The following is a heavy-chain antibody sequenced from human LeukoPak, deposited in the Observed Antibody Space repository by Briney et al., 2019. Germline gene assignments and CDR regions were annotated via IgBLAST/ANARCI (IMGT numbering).Heavy chain of an antibody. CDR2: ISGSGGST. D-gene: IGHD1-26*01. CDR1: GFTFSSYA. Sequence: GGSLRLSCAASGFTFSSYAMSWVRQAPGKGLEWVSAISGSGGSTYYADSVKGRFTISRDNAKNSLYLQMNSLRAGDTAVYYCAKGSGSYLSWFDPWGQGTLVTVSS. J-gene: IGHJ5*02. CDR3: AKGSGSYLSWFDP. V-gene: IGHV3-23*01.